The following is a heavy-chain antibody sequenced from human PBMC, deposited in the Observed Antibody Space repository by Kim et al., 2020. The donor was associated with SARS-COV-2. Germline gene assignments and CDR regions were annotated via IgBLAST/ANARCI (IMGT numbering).Heavy chain of an antibody. CDR1: GYTLTELS. V-gene: IGHV1-24*01. D-gene: IGHD1-26*01. J-gene: IGHJ5*02. CDR3: ATGVGMGVSSWFDP. CDR2: FDPEDGET. Sequence: ASVKVSCKVSGYTLTELSMHWVRQAPGKGLEWMGGFDPEDGETIYAQKFQGRVTMTEDTSTDTAYMELSSLRSEDTAVYYCATGVGMGVSSWFDPWGQGTLVTASS.